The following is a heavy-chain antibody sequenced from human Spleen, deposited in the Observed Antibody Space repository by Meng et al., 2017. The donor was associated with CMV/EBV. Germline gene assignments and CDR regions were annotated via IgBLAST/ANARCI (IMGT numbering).Heavy chain of an antibody. V-gene: IGHV4-4*02. CDR3: ARAYCGGDCYSGFDY. CDR1: GASISNSHW. D-gene: IGHD2-21*01. CDR2: IFDSGIT. J-gene: IGHJ4*02. Sequence: SGASISNSHWWSWVRQPPGKGLEWIGEIFDSGITNYNPSLKSRLTISEDKSHNQFSLKLNSVTAADTAVYYCARAYCGGDCYSGFDYWGQGILVTSPQ.